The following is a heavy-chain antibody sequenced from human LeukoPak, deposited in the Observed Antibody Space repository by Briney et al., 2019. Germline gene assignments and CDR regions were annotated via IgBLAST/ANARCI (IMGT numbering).Heavy chain of an antibody. Sequence: SVKVSCKASGGTFSSXXISWVRQAPGQGXXXXGXIXXXFGXXXXXXXXXXXXXXXXXXXTXTAYMELSSLRSEDTAVYYCARESGSYSAFDYWGQGTLVTISS. J-gene: IGHJ4*02. V-gene: IGHV1-69*13. CDR2: IXXXFGXX. D-gene: IGHD1-26*01. CDR3: ARESGSYSAFDY. CDR1: GGTFSSXX.